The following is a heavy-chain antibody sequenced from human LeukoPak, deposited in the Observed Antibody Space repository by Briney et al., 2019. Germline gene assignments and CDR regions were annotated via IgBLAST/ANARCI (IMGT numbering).Heavy chain of an antibody. V-gene: IGHV4-31*03. CDR2: IYYSGST. D-gene: IGHD2-15*01. Sequence: SETLSLTCTVSGGSISSGGYYWSWIRQHPGKGLEWIGYIYYSGSTYYNPSLKSRVTISVDTSKNQFSLKLSSVTAADTAVYYCARDLIRGGTLDYWGQGTLVTVSS. CDR3: ARDLIRGGTLDY. J-gene: IGHJ4*02. CDR1: GGSISSGGYY.